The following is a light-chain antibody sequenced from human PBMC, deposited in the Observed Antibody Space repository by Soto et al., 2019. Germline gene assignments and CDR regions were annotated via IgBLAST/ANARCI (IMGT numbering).Light chain of an antibody. Sequence: QSVLTQPASVSGSPGQSITISCTGTSSDVGGYNYVSWYQQHPGKAPKLMIYDVSNRPSGVSNRFSGSKSGNTASLTISGLQAEDEADYYCSSYTISSTLLFGGGTKLTV. V-gene: IGLV2-14*01. CDR2: DVS. J-gene: IGLJ2*01. CDR1: SSDVGGYNY. CDR3: SSYTISSTLL.